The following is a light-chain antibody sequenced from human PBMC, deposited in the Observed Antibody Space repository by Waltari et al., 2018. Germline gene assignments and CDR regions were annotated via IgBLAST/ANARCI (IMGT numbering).Light chain of an antibody. Sequence: SYELTQPPSVSVSPGQTASITCPGDKLGDKYACWYQQKPGQSPVLVIYPDSKRPSGIPGRFSGSNSGNIATLTISGTQAMDEADYYCQAWDSSTKVFGGGTKLTVL. CDR1: KLGDKY. V-gene: IGLV3-1*01. J-gene: IGLJ3*02. CDR3: QAWDSSTKV. CDR2: PDS.